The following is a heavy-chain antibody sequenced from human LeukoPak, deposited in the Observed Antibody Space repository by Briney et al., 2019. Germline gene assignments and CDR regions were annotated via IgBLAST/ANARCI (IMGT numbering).Heavy chain of an antibody. D-gene: IGHD6-13*01. J-gene: IGHJ4*02. CDR2: IYYSGTT. CDR3: VRLRAGYWATHL. CDR1: GGSFSSCGYD. Sequence: SETLPLTCTGSGGSFSSCGYDWGGIRQPPGKGLEWIGSIYYSGTTYYNPSLKSRLTISVDTSKNHFCLKLSSVTAADTAVYYCVRLRAGYWATHLWGQGTLVTVSS. V-gene: IGHV4-39*02.